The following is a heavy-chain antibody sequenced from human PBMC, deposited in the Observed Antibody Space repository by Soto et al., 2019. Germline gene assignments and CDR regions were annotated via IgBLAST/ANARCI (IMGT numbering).Heavy chain of an antibody. D-gene: IGHD2-15*01. Sequence: PGGSLRLCCAASGDCFSSYAMSWVGQAPGKGLEWVSAISGSGGSTYYADSVKGRFTISRDNSKNMLYLQMNSLRAEDTAVYYCAKGRCSGGICYSAPLPVDGRAVCGQGPTVAVPS. V-gene: IGHV3-23*01. CDR1: GDCFSSYA. J-gene: IGHJ6*02. CDR3: AKGRCSGGICYSAPLPVDGRAV. CDR2: ISGSGGST.